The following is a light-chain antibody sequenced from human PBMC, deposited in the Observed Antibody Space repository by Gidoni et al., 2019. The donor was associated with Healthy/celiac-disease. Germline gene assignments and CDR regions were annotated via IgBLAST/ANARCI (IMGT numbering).Light chain of an antibody. CDR2: AAS. Sequence: DIQMTQSPSSLSASVGDRITISCRTSQTIGSSLNWYQQKPGKAPKVLIRAASSLQSGVPSRFSGSGSGTYFTLTISSLQPEDLGTYYCQQTYFAPPFTFGPXTKVEI. J-gene: IGKJ3*01. V-gene: IGKV1-39*01. CDR1: QTIGSS. CDR3: QQTYFAPPFT.